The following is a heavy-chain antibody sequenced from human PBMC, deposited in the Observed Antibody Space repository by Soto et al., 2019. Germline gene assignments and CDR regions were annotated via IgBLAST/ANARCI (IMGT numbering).Heavy chain of an antibody. Sequence: SETLSLTCTVSGGSISSYYWGWIRQPPGKGLEWIGYIYYSGSTNYNPSLKSRVTISVDTSKNHFSLKLNSVTAADTAVYYCARLGDFWSGYYRLVDYWGQGTLVTVSS. J-gene: IGHJ4*02. CDR3: ARLGDFWSGYYRLVDY. D-gene: IGHD3-3*01. V-gene: IGHV4-59*08. CDR1: GGSISSYY. CDR2: IYYSGST.